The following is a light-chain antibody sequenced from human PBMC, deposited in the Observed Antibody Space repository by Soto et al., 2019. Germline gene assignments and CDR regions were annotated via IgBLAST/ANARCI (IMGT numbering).Light chain of an antibody. CDR1: SSDVGGHNY. CDR3: SSYTSSSTYV. V-gene: IGLV2-14*01. CDR2: EVS. Sequence: QSFLTQPASVSGSPGQSITISCTGTSSDVGGHNYVSWYQQHPGRAPKLMIYEVSNRPSGVSNRFSGSKSGNTASLTMSGLQPEDEADYYCSSYTSSSTYVFGTGTQLTVL. J-gene: IGLJ1*01.